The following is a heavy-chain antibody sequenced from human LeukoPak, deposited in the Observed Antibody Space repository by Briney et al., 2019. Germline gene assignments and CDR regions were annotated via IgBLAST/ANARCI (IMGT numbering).Heavy chain of an antibody. J-gene: IGHJ5*02. CDR2: IYYSGST. Sequence: SETLCFTCTVPGGSISSYYWSWIRQPPGKGLEWIGYIYYSGSTNYNPSLQSRVTISVDTSKNQFSLKLSSVTAADTAVYYCARDGGSGSYIDWFDPWGQGTLVTVSS. CDR3: ARDGGSGSYIDWFDP. D-gene: IGHD3-10*01. CDR1: GGSISSYY. V-gene: IGHV4-59*01.